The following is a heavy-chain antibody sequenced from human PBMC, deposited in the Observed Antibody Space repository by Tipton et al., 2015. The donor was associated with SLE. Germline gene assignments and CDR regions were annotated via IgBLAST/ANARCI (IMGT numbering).Heavy chain of an antibody. CDR3: ARGPSSLIFDY. CDR1: GGSISSSTYY. Sequence: TLSLTCSVSGGSISSSTYYWGWIRQPPGKGLEWIGSMFYSGSTYYNPSLKSRVAMSVDTSKNQFSLRLSSVTAADTAVYHCARGPSSLIFDYWGQGTLVAVSS. CDR2: MFYSGST. J-gene: IGHJ4*02. V-gene: IGHV4-39*07.